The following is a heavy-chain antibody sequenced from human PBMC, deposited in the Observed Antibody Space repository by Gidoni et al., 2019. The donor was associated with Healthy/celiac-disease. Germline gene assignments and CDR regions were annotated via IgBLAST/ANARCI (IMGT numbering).Heavy chain of an antibody. J-gene: IGHJ6*02. CDR1: GFTFDDYA. V-gene: IGHV3-9*01. CDR2: ISWNSGSI. Sequence: EVQLVESGGGLVQPGRSLRLSCAASGFTFDDYAMHWVRQAPEKGLEGVSGISWNSGSIGYADSVKGRFTISRDNAKNSLYLQMNSLRAEDTALYYCAKAYDSSGYYYYGMDVWGQGTTVTVSS. D-gene: IGHD3-22*01. CDR3: AKAYDSSGYYYYGMDV.